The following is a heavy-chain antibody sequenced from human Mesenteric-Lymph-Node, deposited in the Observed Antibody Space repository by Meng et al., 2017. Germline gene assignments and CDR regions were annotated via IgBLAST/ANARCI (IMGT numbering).Heavy chain of an antibody. Sequence: SCAISGDSVSSTSSAWNWIRQSPSRGLEWLGRTYYRSKWYNEYALSVKSRITINADTSKNQISLHLTYVTPDDAAMYYCVRGCPDWFDPWGQGTLVTVSS. CDR1: GDSVSSTSSA. CDR2: TYYRSKWYN. D-gene: IGHD2-8*01. J-gene: IGHJ5*02. V-gene: IGHV6-1*01. CDR3: VRGCPDWFDP.